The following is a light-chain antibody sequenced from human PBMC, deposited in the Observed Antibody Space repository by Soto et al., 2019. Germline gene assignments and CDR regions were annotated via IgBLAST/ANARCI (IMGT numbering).Light chain of an antibody. J-gene: IGLJ2*01. Sequence: SYVLTQRPSVSVAPETTARITCGGDNIGDKAVHWYQHRPGQAPVLVIYYDFERPSGIHERFSGSNSGNTATLTISRVEAGDEADYYCQVWDTTNDHPIFGGGTKLTVL. CDR2: YDF. V-gene: IGLV3-21*04. CDR3: QVWDTTNDHPI. CDR1: NIGDKA.